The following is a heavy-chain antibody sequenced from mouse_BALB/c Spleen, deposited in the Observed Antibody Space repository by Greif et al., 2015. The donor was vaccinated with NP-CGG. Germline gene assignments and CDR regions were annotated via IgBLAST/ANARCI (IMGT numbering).Heavy chain of an antibody. Sequence: EVKLVESGGGLVKPGGSLKLSCAASGFTFSDYYMYWVRQTPEKRLEWVATISDGGSYTYYPDSVKGRFTISRDNAKNNLYLQMSSLKSEDTAMYDCARDYYGSSYAMDYWGQGTAVTVSS. D-gene: IGHD1-1*01. V-gene: IGHV5-4*02. CDR1: GFTFSDYY. CDR3: ARDYYGSSYAMDY. J-gene: IGHJ4*01. CDR2: ISDGGSYT.